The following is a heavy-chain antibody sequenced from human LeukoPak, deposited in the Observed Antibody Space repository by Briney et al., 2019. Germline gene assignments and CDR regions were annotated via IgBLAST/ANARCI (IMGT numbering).Heavy chain of an antibody. CDR2: INGDGRST. D-gene: IGHD2-2*01. CDR3: ARDFMYNTNCVGC. V-gene: IGHV3-74*01. Sequence: GGSLRLSCAASGFTFSKYWMHWVRHAQGKGLVWVSSINGDGRSTTYADSVKGRFTISRDNADNTLYLQMNSLTADDTAVYYCARDFMYNTNCVGCWGQGTLVTVSS. J-gene: IGHJ4*02. CDR1: GFTFSKYW.